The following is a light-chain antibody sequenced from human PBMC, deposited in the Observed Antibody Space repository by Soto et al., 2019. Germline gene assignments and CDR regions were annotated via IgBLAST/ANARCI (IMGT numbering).Light chain of an antibody. J-gene: IGLJ1*01. CDR2: DVT. CDR1: SNDVGGYIY. CDR3: SSYTTSSSYV. V-gene: IGLV2-14*01. Sequence: QSVLTQPASVSGPPGQSITISCTGTSNDVGGYIYVSWYQQHPGKAPKLMIYDVTSRPSGVSYRFSGSKSGNTASLTISGLQAEDEADYYCSSYTTSSSYVFGTGTKVTGL.